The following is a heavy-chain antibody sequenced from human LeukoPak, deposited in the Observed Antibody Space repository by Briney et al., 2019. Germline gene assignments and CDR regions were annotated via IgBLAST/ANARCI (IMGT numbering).Heavy chain of an antibody. V-gene: IGHV3-30-3*01. CDR2: ISYDGSNK. Sequence: GGSLRLSCAASGFTFSSYAMHWVRQAPGKGLEWVAVISYDGSNKYSADSVKGRFTISRDNSKNTLYLQMNSLRAEDTAVYYCARGDSSGYYIDYWGQGTLVTVPS. D-gene: IGHD3-22*01. CDR1: GFTFSSYA. CDR3: ARGDSSGYYIDY. J-gene: IGHJ4*02.